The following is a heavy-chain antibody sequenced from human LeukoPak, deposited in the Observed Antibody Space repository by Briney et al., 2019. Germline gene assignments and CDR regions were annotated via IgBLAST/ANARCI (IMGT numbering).Heavy chain of an antibody. CDR1: GFTFSSYW. J-gene: IGHJ4*02. Sequence: GGSLRLSCAASGFTFSSYWMTWVRQAPGKGLQWVANIKHDGSEGFYVDSVKGRFTISRENAKNSVYLQMKSLRAEDTAVYYCARDQANYFDDSGFSTYWGQGTLVTVSS. CDR3: ARDQANYFDDSGFSTY. V-gene: IGHV3-7*01. D-gene: IGHD3-22*01. CDR2: IKHDGSEG.